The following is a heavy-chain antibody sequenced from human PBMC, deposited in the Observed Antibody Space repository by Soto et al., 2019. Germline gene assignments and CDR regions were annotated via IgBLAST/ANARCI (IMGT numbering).Heavy chain of an antibody. CDR3: ARDPRYYDILTGYYYQGDPYYYYYMDV. V-gene: IGHV3-21*01. CDR2: ISSSSSYI. Sequence: GGSLRLSCAASGFTFSSYSMNWVRQAPGKGLEWVSSISSSSSYIYYADSVKGRFTISRDNAKNSLYLQMNSLGAEDTAVYYCARDPRYYDILTGYYYQGDPYYYYYMDVWGKGTTVTVSS. J-gene: IGHJ6*03. CDR1: GFTFSSYS. D-gene: IGHD3-9*01.